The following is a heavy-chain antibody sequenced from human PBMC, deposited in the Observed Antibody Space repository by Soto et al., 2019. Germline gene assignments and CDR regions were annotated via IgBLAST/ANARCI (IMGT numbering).Heavy chain of an antibody. J-gene: IGHJ5*02. CDR2: ITTSSAYI. Sequence: EVQLVESGGGLVKPGGSLRLSCAASGFTFNTYDMNWFLQAPGKGLEWVSSITTSSAYIYYADSLKSRITISRDNAKNSLLLQMNSQRAEDAAVYYCVRAGTARLLRHSWFDTWGQGTLVTVSS. CDR3: VRAGTARLLRHSWFDT. CDR1: GFTFNTYD. V-gene: IGHV3-21*01. D-gene: IGHD2-21*01.